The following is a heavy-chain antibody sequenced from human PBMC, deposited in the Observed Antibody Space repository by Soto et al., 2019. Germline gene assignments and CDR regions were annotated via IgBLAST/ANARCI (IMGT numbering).Heavy chain of an antibody. Sequence: QVQLEQSGSEVQKSGSSVKVSCKASGYSFSSHAITWVRQAPGQGLEWMGGIIPVFGTPTYAQKFQGRLMISADKSTNTFSLELRSLRSEDTAVYYCARGGALSTSWYWGDGLDSWGQGTQVTVSS. CDR2: IIPVFGTP. D-gene: IGHD6-13*01. J-gene: IGHJ4*02. CDR3: ARGGALSTSWYWGDGLDS. V-gene: IGHV1-69*06. CDR1: GYSFSSHA.